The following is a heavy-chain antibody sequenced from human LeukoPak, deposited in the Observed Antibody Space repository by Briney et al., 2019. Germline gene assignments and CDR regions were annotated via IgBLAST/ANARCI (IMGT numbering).Heavy chain of an antibody. J-gene: IGHJ2*01. CDR1: GGXISISNSNW. CDR3: ARDLHGGNSFTSDWYFDL. V-gene: IGHV4-4*02. Sequence: SETLSLTCAVSGGXISISNSNWWSWVRQPPGEGLEWIGEIYHSGSTNYNPSLKSRVTISVDKSKNQFSLKLSSVTAADTAVYYCARDLHGGNSFTSDWYFDLWGRGTLVTVSS. D-gene: IGHD4-23*01. CDR2: IYHSGST.